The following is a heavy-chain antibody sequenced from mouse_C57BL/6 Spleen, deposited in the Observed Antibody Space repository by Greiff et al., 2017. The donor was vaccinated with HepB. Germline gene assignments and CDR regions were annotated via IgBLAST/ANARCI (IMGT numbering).Heavy chain of an antibody. D-gene: IGHD2-4*01. CDR3: ASDYDYEGWFAY. CDR2: ISSGSSTI. CDR1: GFTFSDYG. V-gene: IGHV5-17*01. Sequence: DVKLVESGGGLVKPGGSLKLSCAASGFTFSDYGMHWVRQAPEKGLEWVAYISSGSSTIYYADTVKGRFTISRDNAKNTLVLQMTSLRSEDTAMYYCASDYDYEGWFAYWGQGTLVTVSA. J-gene: IGHJ3*01.